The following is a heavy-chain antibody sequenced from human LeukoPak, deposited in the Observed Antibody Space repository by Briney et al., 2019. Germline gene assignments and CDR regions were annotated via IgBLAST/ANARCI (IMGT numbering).Heavy chain of an antibody. CDR1: GNSFASYW. V-gene: IGHV5-51*01. J-gene: IGHJ4*02. CDR2: IYPGTADI. CDR3: ARHLSSITSCPTY. D-gene: IGHD2-2*01. Sequence: NLGESLKISFKGSGNSFASYWIAWVRQMPGKGLEWMGVIYPGTADITYSPSFQGQVTISADMSVSTAYLHWSSLKASDTAIYYCARHLSSITSCPTYWGQGTLVTVSS.